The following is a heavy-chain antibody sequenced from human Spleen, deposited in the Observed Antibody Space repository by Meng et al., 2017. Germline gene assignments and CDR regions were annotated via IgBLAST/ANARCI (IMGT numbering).Heavy chain of an antibody. CDR1: GGSFSDYF. CDR2: INHSGST. V-gene: IGHV4-34*04. J-gene: IGHJ4*02. D-gene: IGHD1-26*01. Sequence: VQRQPRGPGPLKPSETLSRSFVVSGGSFSDYFWSWIRQPPGKGLELIGEINHSGSTNHNPSLESRATISVDTSQHNLSLKLSSVTAADSAVYYCARGPTTMAHDFDYWGQGTLVTVSS. CDR3: ARGPTTMAHDFDY.